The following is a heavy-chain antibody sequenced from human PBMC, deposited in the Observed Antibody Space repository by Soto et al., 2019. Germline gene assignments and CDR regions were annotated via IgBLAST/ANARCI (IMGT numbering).Heavy chain of an antibody. Sequence: GGSLRLSCAASGFTFSSYSMNWVRQARGKGLEWVSSISSSSSYIYYADSVKGRFTISRDNAKNSLYLQMNSLRAEDTAVYYCARDRPNIVATWDAFDIWGQGTMVTVSS. CDR2: ISSSSSYI. CDR1: GFTFSSYS. D-gene: IGHD5-12*01. CDR3: ARDRPNIVATWDAFDI. J-gene: IGHJ3*02. V-gene: IGHV3-21*01.